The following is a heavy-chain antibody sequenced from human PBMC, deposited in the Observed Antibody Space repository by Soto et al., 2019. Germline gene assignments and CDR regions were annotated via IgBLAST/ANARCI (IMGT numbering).Heavy chain of an antibody. J-gene: IGHJ4*02. V-gene: IGHV3-74*01. CDR1: GCAFYQYW. CDR3: TRGPRPSSIGTGAL. CDR2: ISDDGARI. D-gene: IGHD3-10*01. Sequence: GGSLRLSCVSSGCAFYQYWMHWVRQAAGKGLEWVSRISDDGARIDYADFAKGRFTIARDNAKNTLFLQMRSLRGEDTAVYYCTRGPRPSSIGTGALWGRGALVTVSS.